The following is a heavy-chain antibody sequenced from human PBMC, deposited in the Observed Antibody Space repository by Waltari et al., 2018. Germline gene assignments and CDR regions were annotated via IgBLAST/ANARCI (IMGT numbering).Heavy chain of an antibody. V-gene: IGHV1-69*04. D-gene: IGHD6-6*01. CDR2: IIPILGIA. CDR3: AREKVPGIAARQGWHYYYMDV. CDR1: GGTFSSYA. Sequence: QVQLVQSGAEVKKPGSSVKVSCKASGGTFSSYAISWVRPAPGQGLEWMGGIIPILGIANYAQKFQGRVTITADESTSTAYMELSSLRSEDTAVYYCAREKVPGIAARQGWHYYYMDVWGKGTTVTVSS. J-gene: IGHJ6*03.